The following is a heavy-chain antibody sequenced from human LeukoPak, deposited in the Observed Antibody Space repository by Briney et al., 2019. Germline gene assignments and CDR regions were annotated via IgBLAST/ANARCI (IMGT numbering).Heavy chain of an antibody. CDR3: AKFRYHSNDNNYLDFNY. CDR1: GFTFSSYA. J-gene: IGHJ4*02. CDR2: ISGSGGHT. V-gene: IGHV3-23*01. D-gene: IGHD3-22*01. Sequence: GSLRLSCAASGFTFSSYAMGWVRQAPGKGPEWVSSISGSGGHTYFADSVKGRFTISRDNSKNTLDLQMNSLKVEDTAVYYCAKFRYHSNDNNYLDFNYWGQGTLVTVSS.